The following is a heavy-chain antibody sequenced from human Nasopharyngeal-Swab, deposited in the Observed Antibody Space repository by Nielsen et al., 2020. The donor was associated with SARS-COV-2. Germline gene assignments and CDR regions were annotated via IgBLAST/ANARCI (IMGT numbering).Heavy chain of an antibody. V-gene: IGHV4-59*01. J-gene: IGHJ4*02. Sequence: SETLSLTCTVSGGSISSYYWSWIRQPPGKGLEWIGYIYYSGSTNYNPSLKSRVTISVDTSKNQFSLKLSSVTAADTAVYYCARGAWGRDGYHLFDYWGQGTLVTVSS. CDR2: IYYSGST. CDR1: GGSISSYY. D-gene: IGHD5-24*01. CDR3: ARGAWGRDGYHLFDY.